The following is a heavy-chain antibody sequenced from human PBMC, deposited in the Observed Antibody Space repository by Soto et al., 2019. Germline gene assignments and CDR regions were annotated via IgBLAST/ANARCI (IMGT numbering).Heavy chain of an antibody. Sequence: EVQLLESGGGLVQPGVSQRLSCAASGFIFSSYAMRWVRQAPGKGLEWVSAVSGSGTSAYYADSVKGRFTISRDNSKNTLYLQMNNLRADDTAVYYCTRANGGWYYWFDPWGQGTLVTVSS. D-gene: IGHD6-19*01. CDR1: GFIFSSYA. V-gene: IGHV3-23*01. J-gene: IGHJ5*02. CDR2: VSGSGTSA. CDR3: TRANGGWYYWFDP.